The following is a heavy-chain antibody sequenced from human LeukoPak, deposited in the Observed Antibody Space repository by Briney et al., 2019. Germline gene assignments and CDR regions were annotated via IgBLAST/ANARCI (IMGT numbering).Heavy chain of an antibody. J-gene: IGHJ4*02. CDR1: GYSFSRYW. CDR2: IYPGDSDT. V-gene: IGHV5-51*01. Sequence: GESLKISCKGSGYSFSRYWIGWVRQMPGKGLEWMGIIYPGDSDTRYSPSFQGQVTISADKSISTAYLQWSSLKASDTAMYYCARHEGSSSSRVDYWGQGTLVTVSS. D-gene: IGHD6-6*01. CDR3: ARHEGSSSSRVDY.